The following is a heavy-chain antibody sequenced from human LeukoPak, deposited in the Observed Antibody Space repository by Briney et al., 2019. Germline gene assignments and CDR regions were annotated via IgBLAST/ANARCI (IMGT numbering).Heavy chain of an antibody. Sequence: GGSLRLSCAASGFTFSSYSINWVRQAPGKGLEWVSSISSSSSYIYYADSVKGRFTISRDNAKNSLYLQMNSLRAEDTAVYYCARDSYTYYYGSSGYSDLDYWGQGTLVTVSS. D-gene: IGHD3-22*01. CDR2: ISSSSSYI. CDR1: GFTFSSYS. CDR3: ARDSYTYYYGSSGYSDLDY. V-gene: IGHV3-21*01. J-gene: IGHJ4*02.